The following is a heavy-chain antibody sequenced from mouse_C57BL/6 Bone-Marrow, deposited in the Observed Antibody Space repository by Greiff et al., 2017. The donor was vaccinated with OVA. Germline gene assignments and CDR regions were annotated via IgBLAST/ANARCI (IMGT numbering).Heavy chain of an antibody. CDR3: ARSDYYGREDMDY. Sequence: EVQLVESGGGLVKPGASLKLSCAASGFTFTSYAMSWVRQTPEKRLEWVGTISDGGSYTYYPDNVKGRFTISRDNAKNNLYLQMSHLKSEDTAMYYCARSDYYGREDMDYWGQGTSVTVSS. CDR1: GFTFTSYA. J-gene: IGHJ4*01. CDR2: ISDGGSYT. V-gene: IGHV5-4*01. D-gene: IGHD1-1*01.